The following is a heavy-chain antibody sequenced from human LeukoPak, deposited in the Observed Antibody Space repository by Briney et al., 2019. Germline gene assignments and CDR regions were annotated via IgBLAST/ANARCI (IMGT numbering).Heavy chain of an antibody. CDR1: GGSFSGYY. J-gene: IGHJ4*02. Sequence: SETLSLTCAVYGGSFSGYYWSWIRQPPGKGLEWIGEINHSGSTSYNPSLKSRVTISVDTSKNQFSLKLSSVTAADTAVYYCARDRRSSLDYWGQGTLVTVSS. V-gene: IGHV4-34*01. CDR2: INHSGST. CDR3: ARDRRSSLDY.